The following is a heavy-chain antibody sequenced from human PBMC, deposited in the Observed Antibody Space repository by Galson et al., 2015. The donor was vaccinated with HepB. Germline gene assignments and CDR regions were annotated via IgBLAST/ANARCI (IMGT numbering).Heavy chain of an antibody. CDR3: ARGTAMVRSLDY. Sequence: SLRLSCAASGFTVSSNYMSWVRQAPGKGLEWVSVIYSGGSTYYADSVKGRFTISGDNSKNTLYLQMNSLRAEDTALYYCARGTAMVRSLDYWGQGTLVTVSS. J-gene: IGHJ4*02. D-gene: IGHD5-18*01. V-gene: IGHV3-66*01. CDR1: GFTVSSNY. CDR2: IYSGGST.